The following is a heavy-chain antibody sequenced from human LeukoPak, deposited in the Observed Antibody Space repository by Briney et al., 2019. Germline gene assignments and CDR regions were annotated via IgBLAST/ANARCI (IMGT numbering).Heavy chain of an antibody. D-gene: IGHD3-3*01. Sequence: SETLSLTCTVSGGSISSYYWSWIRQPPGKGLEWIGYIYYSGSTNYNPSLKSRVTISVDTSKNQFSLKLSSVTAADTAVYYCARGTYYDFWSGYYTVEYFDYWGQGTLVTVSS. J-gene: IGHJ4*02. CDR3: ARGTYYDFWSGYYTVEYFDY. V-gene: IGHV4-59*01. CDR1: GGSISSYY. CDR2: IYYSGST.